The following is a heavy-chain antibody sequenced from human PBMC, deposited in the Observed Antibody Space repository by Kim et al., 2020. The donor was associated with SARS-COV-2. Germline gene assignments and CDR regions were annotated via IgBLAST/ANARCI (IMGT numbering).Heavy chain of an antibody. D-gene: IGHD5-12*01. V-gene: IGHV1-8*01. J-gene: IGHJ4*02. Sequence: YAQKFKGRVTMTRNTSISTAYMELSSLRSEDTAVYYCARRGSGYDWNFDYWGQGTLVTVSS. CDR3: ARRGSGYDWNFDY.